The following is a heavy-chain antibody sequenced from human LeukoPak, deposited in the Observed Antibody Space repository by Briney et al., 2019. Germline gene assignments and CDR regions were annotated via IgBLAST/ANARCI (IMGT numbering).Heavy chain of an antibody. J-gene: IGHJ4*02. CDR3: AKDRSPSPSPYYFDY. CDR1: GFTFSSYA. CDR2: ISYDGSNK. Sequence: PGRSLRLSCAASGFTFSSYAMHWVRQAPGKGLEWVAVISYDGSNKYYADSVKGRFTISRDNSKNTLYLQMNSLRAEDTAVYYCAKDRSPSPSPYYFDYWGQGTLVTVSS. V-gene: IGHV3-30*04.